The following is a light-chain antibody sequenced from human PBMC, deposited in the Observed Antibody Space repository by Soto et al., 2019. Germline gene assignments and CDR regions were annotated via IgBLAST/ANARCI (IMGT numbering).Light chain of an antibody. J-gene: IGLJ1*01. CDR1: SSDVGGYNY. Sequence: QSALTQPRSVSGSPGQSVSISCTGTSSDVGGYNYVSWYQHHPGKAPKLMIYDVSKRPSGVPDHFSGSKSGNTASLTISGLQAEDEADYYCCSYAGSDTYVFGTGTKLTVL. V-gene: IGLV2-11*01. CDR3: CSYAGSDTYV. CDR2: DVS.